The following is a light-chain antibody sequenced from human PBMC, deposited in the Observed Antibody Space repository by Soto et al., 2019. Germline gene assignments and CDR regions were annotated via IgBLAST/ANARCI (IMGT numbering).Light chain of an antibody. V-gene: IGLV2-8*01. CDR3: SSYAGRNSLL. Sequence: QSVLTQPPSASGAPGQSVTISCTGTSSDVGGYNYVSWYQQHPGKAPKLMISEVNKRPSGVPDRFFGSKSGNTASLTVSGLQAEDEADYYCSSYAGRNSLLFGGGTKLTVL. CDR2: EVN. CDR1: SSDVGGYNY. J-gene: IGLJ2*01.